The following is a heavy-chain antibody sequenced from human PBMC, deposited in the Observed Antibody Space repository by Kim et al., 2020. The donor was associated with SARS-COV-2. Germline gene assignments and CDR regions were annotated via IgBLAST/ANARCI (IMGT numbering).Heavy chain of an antibody. CDR2: IDGSDGTT. D-gene: IGHD2-2*03. V-gene: IGHV3-23*01. CDR1: GFTFTGYA. CDR3: TKGGRGWIWDH. Sequence: GGSLRLSCTTSGFTFTGYAMSWVRQAPGKGLEWVSCIDGSDGTTYYADSVKGRFTISRDNSKNTLYLQMSNLRADDTAVYYCTKGGRGWIWDHWGQGT. J-gene: IGHJ4*02.